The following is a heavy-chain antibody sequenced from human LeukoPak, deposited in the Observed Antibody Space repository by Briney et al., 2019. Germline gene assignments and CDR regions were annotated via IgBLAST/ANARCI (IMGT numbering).Heavy chain of an antibody. CDR2: MNPNSGNT. CDR1: GYTVTSYD. Sequence: ASVKVSCKASGYTVTSYDINWVPQATGQGLEGMGWMNPNSGNTGYAQKFQGRVTMTRNTSISTAYMELSSLRSEDTAVYYCARGQGVITTRLFYWGQGTLVTVSS. D-gene: IGHD3-22*01. CDR3: ARGQGVITTRLFY. J-gene: IGHJ4*02. V-gene: IGHV1-8*01.